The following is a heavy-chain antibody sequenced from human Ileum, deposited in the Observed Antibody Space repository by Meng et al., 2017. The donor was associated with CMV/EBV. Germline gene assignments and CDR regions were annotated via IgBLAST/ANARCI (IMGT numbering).Heavy chain of an antibody. D-gene: IGHD3-22*01. Sequence: GLTFGGSAMHGVRQACGKGLEWGGRIGSKASRYATAYAASVKGRVTISRDDSKNTAYLQMNSLKTEDTAVYYCTRPCSYDSSGYDGYWGQGTLVTVSS. CDR1: GLTFGGSA. V-gene: IGHV3-73*01. CDR2: IGSKASRYAT. J-gene: IGHJ4*02. CDR3: TRPCSYDSSGYDGY.